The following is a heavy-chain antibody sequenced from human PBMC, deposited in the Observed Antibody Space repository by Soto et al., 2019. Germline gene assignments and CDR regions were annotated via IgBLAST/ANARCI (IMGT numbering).Heavy chain of an antibody. D-gene: IGHD3-10*01. CDR2: IIPIFGTA. CDR3: ARNEEYYYGSEMGPWTLYGMDV. V-gene: IGHV1-69*13. Sequence: SVKVSCKASGGTFSSYAISWVRQAPGQGLEWMGGIIPIFGTANYAQKFQGRVTITADESTSTAYMELSSLRSEDTAVYYCARNEEYYYGSEMGPWTLYGMDVWGQGTTVTVSS. J-gene: IGHJ6*02. CDR1: GGTFSSYA.